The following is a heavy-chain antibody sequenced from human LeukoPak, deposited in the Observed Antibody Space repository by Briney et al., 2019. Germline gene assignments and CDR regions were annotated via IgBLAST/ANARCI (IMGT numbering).Heavy chain of an antibody. CDR3: ARVVPSSYLPPYYYDSSGYYPFDY. J-gene: IGHJ4*02. Sequence: ASVKVSCKASGYTFTGYYMHWVRQAPGQGLEWMGWINPNSGGTNYAQKFQGRVTMTRDTSISTAYMELSRLRSDDTAVYYCARVVPSSYLPPYYYDSSGYYPFDYWGQGTLVTVSS. V-gene: IGHV1-2*02. D-gene: IGHD3-22*01. CDR2: INPNSGGT. CDR1: GYTFTGYY.